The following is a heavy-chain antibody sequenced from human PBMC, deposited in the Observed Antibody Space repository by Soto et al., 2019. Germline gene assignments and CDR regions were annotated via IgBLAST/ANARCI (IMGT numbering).Heavy chain of an antibody. J-gene: IGHJ4*02. D-gene: IGHD2-21*02. Sequence: GESLKISCKGSGYSFTSYWIGWVRQMPGKGLEWMGIIYPGDSDTRYSPSFQGQVTISADKSISTAYLQWSSLKASDTAVYYCARLAYCGGDCYYYFDYWGQGTLVTVSS. V-gene: IGHV5-51*01. CDR1: GYSFTSYW. CDR3: ARLAYCGGDCYYYFDY. CDR2: IYPGDSDT.